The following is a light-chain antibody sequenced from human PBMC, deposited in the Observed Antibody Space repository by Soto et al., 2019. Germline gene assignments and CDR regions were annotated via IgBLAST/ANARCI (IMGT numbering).Light chain of an antibody. CDR3: QQYYSSPPALT. Sequence: DIVMTQSPDSLAVSLGETATINCKSSQSVLHNSGNRNYLAWYQQKPGQPPKLLIYWASTRESGVPDRFSGSGSGTDFTLTISSLQAEYVAVYYCQQYYSSPPALTFGGGTKVEIK. J-gene: IGKJ4*01. CDR2: WAS. V-gene: IGKV4-1*01. CDR1: QSVLHNSGNRNY.